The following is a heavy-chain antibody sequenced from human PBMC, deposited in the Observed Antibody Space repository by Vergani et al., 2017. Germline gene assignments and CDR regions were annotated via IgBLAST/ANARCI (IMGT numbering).Heavy chain of an antibody. D-gene: IGHD1-1*01. CDR3: GRGSDNYN. CDR1: GFTFSSHA. Sequence: EVQLLQSEGAVVQPGGSLRLSCVASGFTFSSHAMSWVRQGHGQGLEWVSSSKNTGDSTHYADSVKGRFTISRDNSKNTLYLQMNSLRVEDTAVYYCGRGSDNYNWGQGALVTV. V-gene: IGHV3-23*01. CDR2: SKNTGDST. J-gene: IGHJ4*02.